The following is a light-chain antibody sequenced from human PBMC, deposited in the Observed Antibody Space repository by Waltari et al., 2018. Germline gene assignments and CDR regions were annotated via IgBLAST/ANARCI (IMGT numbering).Light chain of an antibody. CDR1: NSDVGFYNY. V-gene: IGLV2-14*03. J-gene: IGLJ3*02. CDR2: DVS. Sequence: QSALTQPASVSGSPGQSITISCTGTNSDVGFYNYVSWYQQHPGKAPKLLIYDVSVRPSGVSNRFSGSKSGNTASRTISGLQAEDEADYYCNSYTGSSSWVFGGGTRLTVL. CDR3: NSYTGSSSWV.